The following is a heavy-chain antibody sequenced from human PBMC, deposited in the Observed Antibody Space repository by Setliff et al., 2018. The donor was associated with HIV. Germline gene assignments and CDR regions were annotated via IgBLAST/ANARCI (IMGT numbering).Heavy chain of an antibody. CDR1: GGTFNSYA. J-gene: IGHJ6*02. D-gene: IGHD3-3*01. Sequence: ASVKVSCKASGGTFNSYAISWVRQAPGQGLEWMGGIIPVVGTPHYAQKFQGRVTMTTDESSTIAYMELSSLTSEDTAVYYCVIDEGITLRILDQNGIDVWGQGTTVTVSS. CDR3: VIDEGITLRILDQNGIDV. V-gene: IGHV1-69*05. CDR2: IIPVVGTP.